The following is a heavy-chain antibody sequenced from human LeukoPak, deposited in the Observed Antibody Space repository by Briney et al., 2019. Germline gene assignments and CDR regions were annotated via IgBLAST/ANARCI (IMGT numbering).Heavy chain of an antibody. J-gene: IGHJ4*02. V-gene: IGHV4-39*07. CDR2: IYYSGST. D-gene: IGHD1-26*01. CDR1: GGSISSSSYY. CDR3: ARVPTDGSYLDSFDY. Sequence: SETLSLTCTVSGGSISSSSYYWGWIRQPPGKGLEWIGSIYYSGSTYYNPSLKSRVTISVDTSKNQFSLKLSSVTAADTAVYYCARVPTDGSYLDSFDYWGQGTLVTVSS.